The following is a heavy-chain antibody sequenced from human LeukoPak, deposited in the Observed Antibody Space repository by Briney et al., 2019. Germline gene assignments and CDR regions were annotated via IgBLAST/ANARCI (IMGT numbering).Heavy chain of an antibody. V-gene: IGHV4-34*01. D-gene: IGHD3-10*01. CDR2: INHSGSA. J-gene: IGHJ4*02. Sequence: SETLSLTCAVYGGSFSGYYWSWIRQPPGKGLEWIGEINHSGSANYNPSLKSRVTISVDTSKNQFSLKLSSVTAADTAVFYCARGYYHSGSYYNFDYWGQGTLVTVSS. CDR1: GGSFSGYY. CDR3: ARGYYHSGSYYNFDY.